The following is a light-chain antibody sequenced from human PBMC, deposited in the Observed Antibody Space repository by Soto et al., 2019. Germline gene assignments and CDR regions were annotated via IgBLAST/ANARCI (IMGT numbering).Light chain of an antibody. J-gene: IGKJ4*01. CDR3: QQYNTYPLT. CDR2: KAS. CDR1: QSLNSW. Sequence: DIQMTQSPPTLSASVGDRVTITCRASQSLNSWLAWYQQKPGKAPKLLIHKASSLGSGVPSRFSGSGSGTEFPLTISSLQPDDFATYYCQQYNTYPLTFGGGTKVEIK. V-gene: IGKV1-5*03.